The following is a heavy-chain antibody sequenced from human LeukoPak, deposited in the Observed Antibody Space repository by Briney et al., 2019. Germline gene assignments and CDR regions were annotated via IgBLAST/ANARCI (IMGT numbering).Heavy chain of an antibody. V-gene: IGHV3-21*01. D-gene: IGHD5-24*01. Sequence: GGSLRLSCEGSGFNFSLFSMNWVRQAPGKGLEWVSSISRGSTYIFYADSLQGRFIISRDNAKNTVYLQMTGLRREDTALYYCARDREKATISHFESWGQGTLVTVSS. J-gene: IGHJ4*02. CDR3: ARDREKATISHFES. CDR2: ISRGSTYI. CDR1: GFNFSLFS.